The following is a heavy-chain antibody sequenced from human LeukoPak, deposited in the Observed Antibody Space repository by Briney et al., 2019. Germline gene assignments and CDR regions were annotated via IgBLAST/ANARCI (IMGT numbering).Heavy chain of an antibody. J-gene: IGHJ1*01. CDR2: ISYDGSNK. CDR3: AKESLRGSSQSDRYFQH. D-gene: IGHD5/OR15-5a*01. V-gene: IGHV3-30*18. CDR1: GFTFSSYG. Sequence: PGGSLRLSCAASGFTFSSYGMHWVRQAPGKGLEWVAVISYDGSNKYYADSVKGRFTISRDNSKNTLYLQMNSLRAEDTAVYYCAKESLRGSSQSDRYFQHWGQGTLVTVSS.